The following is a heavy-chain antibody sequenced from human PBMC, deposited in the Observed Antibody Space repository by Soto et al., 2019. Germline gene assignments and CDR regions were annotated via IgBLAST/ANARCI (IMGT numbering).Heavy chain of an antibody. CDR1: GYTFTGYY. V-gene: IGHV1-2*02. J-gene: IGHJ5*02. Sequence: RVSCKASGYTFTGYYMHWVRQAPGQGLEWMGWINPNSGGTNYAQKFQGRVTMTRDTSISTAYMELSRQRSDDMAVYYCARAVYSSSSNCFDPWGQVTLVTFSS. CDR2: INPNSGGT. CDR3: ARAVYSSSSNCFDP. D-gene: IGHD6-6*01.